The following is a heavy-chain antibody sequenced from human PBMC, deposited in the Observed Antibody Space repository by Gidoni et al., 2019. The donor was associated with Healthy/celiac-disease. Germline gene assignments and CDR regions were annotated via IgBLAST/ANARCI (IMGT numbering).Heavy chain of an antibody. CDR3: ASRASSSWYWDYYYGMDV. CDR1: GGSISSYY. CDR2: IDYSGST. J-gene: IGHJ6*02. D-gene: IGHD6-13*01. V-gene: IGHV4-59*01. Sequence: QVQLQESGPGLVKPSETLSLTCTVSGGSISSYYWSWIRQPPGKGLEWIGYIDYSGSTNYNPSLKSRVTISVDTSKNQFSLKLSSVTAADTAVYYCASRASSSWYWDYYYGMDVWGQGTTVTVSS.